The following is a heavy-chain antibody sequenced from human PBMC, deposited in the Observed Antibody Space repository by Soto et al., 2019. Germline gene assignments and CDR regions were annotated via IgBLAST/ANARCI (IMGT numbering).Heavy chain of an antibody. D-gene: IGHD6-6*01. CDR2: IYYSGST. CDR3: AKEQAEYSSSSYAFDF. J-gene: IGHJ3*01. V-gene: IGHV4-59*01. CDR1: GGSTSSYY. Sequence: PSETLSLTCTVSGGSTSSYYWSWIRQPPGKGLEWIGYIYYSGSTNYNPSLKSRVTISVDTPKTQFSLKLSSVPAADTAVYYCAKEQAEYSSSSYAFDFWGKGTMVPVSS.